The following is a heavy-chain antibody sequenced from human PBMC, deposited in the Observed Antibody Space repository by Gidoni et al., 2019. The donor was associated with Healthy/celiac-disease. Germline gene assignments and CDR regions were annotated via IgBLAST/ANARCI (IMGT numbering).Heavy chain of an antibody. CDR2: IYYSGST. CDR3: ARGVKGYCSSTSCYTGNWFDP. CDR1: GGSISSGGYY. Sequence: QVQLQESGPGLVKPSQTLSLTCTVSGGSISSGGYYWSWIRQHPGKGLEWIGYIYYSGSTYYNPSLKGRVTISVDTSKNQFSLKLSSVTAADTAVYYCARGVKGYCSSTSCYTGNWFDPWGQGTLVTVSS. V-gene: IGHV4-31*03. J-gene: IGHJ5*02. D-gene: IGHD2-2*02.